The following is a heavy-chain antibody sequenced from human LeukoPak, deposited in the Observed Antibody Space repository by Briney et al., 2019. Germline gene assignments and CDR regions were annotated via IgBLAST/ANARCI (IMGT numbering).Heavy chain of an antibody. Sequence: GGSLRLSCVASGFSFTGNWMSWVRQAPGKGPEWVASIKEDGSEKYYGDSVSGRFAISRDNAKDSLYLQMNSLRAEDTAVYYCAQEGNWGQGTLVTVSS. V-gene: IGHV3-7*01. CDR3: AQEGN. J-gene: IGHJ4*02. CDR1: GFSFTGNW. CDR2: IKEDGSEK.